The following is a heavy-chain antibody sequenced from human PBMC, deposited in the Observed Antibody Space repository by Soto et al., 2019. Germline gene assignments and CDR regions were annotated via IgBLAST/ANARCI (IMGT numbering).Heavy chain of an antibody. CDR1: GYTLTELS. Sequence: ASVKVSCKVSGYTLTELSMHWVRQAPGKGLEWMGGFDPEDGETIYARKFQGRVTMTEDTSTDTAYMELSSLRSEDTAVYYCATDWRVDMITFGGVIPSGAFDIWGQGTMVTVSS. D-gene: IGHD3-16*02. V-gene: IGHV1-24*01. J-gene: IGHJ3*02. CDR2: FDPEDGET. CDR3: ATDWRVDMITFGGVIPSGAFDI.